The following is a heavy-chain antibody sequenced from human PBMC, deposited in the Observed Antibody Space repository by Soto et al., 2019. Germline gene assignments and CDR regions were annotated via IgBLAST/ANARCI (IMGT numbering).Heavy chain of an antibody. CDR1: GYTFTSYG. CDR2: ISAYNGNT. J-gene: IGHJ4*02. V-gene: IGHV1-18*01. CDR3: ARHVYYDVLKKNY. Sequence: ASVKVSCKASGYTFTSYGISWVRQAPGQGLEWMGWISAYNGNTNYAQKLQGRVTMTTDTSTSTAYMELSSLKASDTAIYYCARHVYYDVLKKNYWGQGTLVTVSS. D-gene: IGHD3-9*01.